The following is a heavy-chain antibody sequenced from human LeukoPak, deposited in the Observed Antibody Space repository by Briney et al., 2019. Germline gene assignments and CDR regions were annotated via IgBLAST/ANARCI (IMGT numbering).Heavy chain of an antibody. Sequence: GGSLRLSCAASAFTFSDYAFHWVRQAPGKGLEWVAVISYDGTDKDYVDSVKGRFTISRDNSKDTLYLQMNSLRGDDSAVYYCARDGYNGRPIDFWGQGTLVTVSS. V-gene: IGHV3-30*01. CDR1: AFTFSDYA. CDR2: ISYDGTDK. D-gene: IGHD5-24*01. J-gene: IGHJ4*02. CDR3: ARDGYNGRPIDF.